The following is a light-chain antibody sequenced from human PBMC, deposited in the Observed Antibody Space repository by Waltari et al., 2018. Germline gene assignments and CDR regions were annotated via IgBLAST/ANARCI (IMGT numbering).Light chain of an antibody. CDR2: GTS. CDR1: ESLGSSY. Sequence: EVVLTQSPGTLSLSPGERATLSCRASESLGSSYLAWYQQKPGQAPRPLIYGTSSRATGIADRFSGSGSVTDFTLAISRLEPEDFAVYYCQQYHTSPITFGQGTRLEIK. CDR3: QQYHTSPIT. V-gene: IGKV3-20*01. J-gene: IGKJ5*01.